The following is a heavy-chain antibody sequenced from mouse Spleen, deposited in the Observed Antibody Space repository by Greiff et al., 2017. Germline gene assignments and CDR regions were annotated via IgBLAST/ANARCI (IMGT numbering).Heavy chain of an antibody. Sequence: QVHVKQSGAELVMPGASVKISCKATGYTFSSYWIEWVKQRPGHGLEWIGEILPGSGSTNYNEKFKGKATFTADTSSNTAYMQLSSLTSEDSAVYYCARDYGDYWGQGTTLTVSS. V-gene: IGHV1-9*01. CDR1: GYTFSSYW. D-gene: IGHD1-1*01. J-gene: IGHJ2*01. CDR3: ARDYGDY. CDR2: ILPGSGST.